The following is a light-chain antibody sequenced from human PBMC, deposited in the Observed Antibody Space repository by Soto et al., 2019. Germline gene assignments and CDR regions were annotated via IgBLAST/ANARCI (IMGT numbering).Light chain of an antibody. CDR1: SSDVGGYNY. CDR3: SSYTSNNTVV. V-gene: IGLV2-14*01. CDR2: EVS. J-gene: IGLJ2*01. Sequence: QSVLTQPASVSGSPGQSITISCSGTSSDVGGYNYVSWYQQHPGKAPKVMIYEVSNRPSGVSNRFSGSKSGNTASLTISGLQPEDEADYYCSSYTSNNTVVVGGGTKLTVL.